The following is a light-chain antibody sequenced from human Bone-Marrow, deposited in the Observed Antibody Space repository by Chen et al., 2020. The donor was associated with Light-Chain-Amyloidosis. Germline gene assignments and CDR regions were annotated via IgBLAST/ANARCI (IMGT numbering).Light chain of an antibody. V-gene: IGLV2-14*01. CDR1: SSDVGGDNH. J-gene: IGLJ1*01. CDR2: EVT. Sequence: QSALTQPASACGSPGQSITISCTGTSSDVGGDNHISWYQQHPDKAPNLMMYEVTNRPSWVPDRFSGSKSDNTASLTISGLQTEDESDYFCSSYAITNTLVFGSGTRVTVL. CDR3: SSYAITNTLV.